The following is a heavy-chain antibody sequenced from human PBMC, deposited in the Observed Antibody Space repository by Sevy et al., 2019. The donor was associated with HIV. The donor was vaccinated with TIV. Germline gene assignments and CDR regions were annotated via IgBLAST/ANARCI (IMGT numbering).Heavy chain of an antibody. CDR1: GLTFSSYA. CDR3: LLSSSTAYPFDY. V-gene: IGHV3-30-3*01. CDR2: ISYDGSNK. D-gene: IGHD6-6*01. Sequence: GGSLRLSCAASGLTFSSYAMHWVRQAPGKGLEWVAVISYDGSNKYYADSVKGRFTISRDNSKNTLYLQMNSLRAEDTAVYYCLLSSSTAYPFDYWGQRTLVTVSS. J-gene: IGHJ4*02.